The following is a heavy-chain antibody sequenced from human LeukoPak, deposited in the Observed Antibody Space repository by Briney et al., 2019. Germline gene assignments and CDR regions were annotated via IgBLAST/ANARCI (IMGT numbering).Heavy chain of an antibody. CDR1: GYTFTSYG. CDR3: ARDSESSIAARPVFDY. D-gene: IGHD6-6*01. J-gene: IGHJ4*02. Sequence: GASVKVSCKASGYTFTSYGISWVRRAPGQGLEWMGWISAYNGNTNYAQKLQGRVTMTTDTSTSTAYMELRSLRSDDTAVYYCARDSESSIAARPVFDYWGQGTLVTVSS. V-gene: IGHV1-18*01. CDR2: ISAYNGNT.